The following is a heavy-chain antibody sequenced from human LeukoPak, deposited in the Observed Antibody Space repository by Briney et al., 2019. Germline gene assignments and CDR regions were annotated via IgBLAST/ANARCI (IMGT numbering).Heavy chain of an antibody. J-gene: IGHJ4*02. D-gene: IGHD6-19*01. CDR3: TTDSRWAGIAVTKGDY. CDR1: GLTFSNAW. Sequence: GGSLRLSCAASGLTFSNAWMSWVRQAPGKGLEWVGRIKSKTDGGTTDYAAPVKGRFTISRDDSKNTLYLQMNSLKTEDTAVYYCTTDSRWAGIAVTKGDYWGQGTLVTVSS. CDR2: IKSKTDGGTT. V-gene: IGHV3-15*01.